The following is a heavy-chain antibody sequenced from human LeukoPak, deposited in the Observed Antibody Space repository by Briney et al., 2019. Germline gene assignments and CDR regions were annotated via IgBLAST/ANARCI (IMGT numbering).Heavy chain of an antibody. D-gene: IGHD2-2*02. Sequence: GGSMTLASAAYGLTFSSYGMHWDRHAPGKGMEWVAFIRYDGSNKSYADSVKGRFTIPRDNSKNTLYLQMNSLRAEDTAVYYCAKGYCSSTSCYSDWGQGTLVTVSS. CDR3: AKGYCSSTSCYSD. CDR1: GLTFSSYG. CDR2: IRYDGSNK. V-gene: IGHV3-30*02. J-gene: IGHJ4*02.